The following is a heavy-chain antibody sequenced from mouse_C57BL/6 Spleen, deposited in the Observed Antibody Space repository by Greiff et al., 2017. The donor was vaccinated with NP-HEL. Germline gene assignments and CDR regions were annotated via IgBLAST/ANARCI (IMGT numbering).Heavy chain of an antibody. CDR3: ALGPFAY. CDR1: GYTFTSYW. D-gene: IGHD4-1*01. Sequence: QVQLKQPGAELVKPGASVKLSCKASGYTFTSYWMQWVKQRPGQGLEWIGEIDPSDSYTNYNQKFKGKATLTVDTSSSTAYMQLSSLTSEDSAVYYCALGPFAYWGQGTLVTVSA. V-gene: IGHV1-50*01. CDR2: IDPSDSYT. J-gene: IGHJ3*01.